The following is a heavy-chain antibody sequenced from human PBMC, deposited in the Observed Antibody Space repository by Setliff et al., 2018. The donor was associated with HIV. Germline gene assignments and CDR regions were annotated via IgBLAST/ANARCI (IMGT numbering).Heavy chain of an antibody. J-gene: IGHJ5*02. Sequence: ASVKVSCKASGYTFTSYGISWVRQAPGQGLEWMGWISAYNGNINYAQKVQGRVTMTTDTSTSTAYRELRSLRSDDTAVYYCARAEAVAHLYPWGQGTLVTVSS. D-gene: IGHD6-19*01. CDR3: ARAEAVAHLYP. CDR1: GYTFTSYG. CDR2: ISAYNGNI. V-gene: IGHV1-18*01.